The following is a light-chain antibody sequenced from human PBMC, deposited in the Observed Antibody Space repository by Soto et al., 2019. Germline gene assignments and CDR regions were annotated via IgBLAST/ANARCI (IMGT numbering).Light chain of an antibody. CDR2: DVY. CDR1: SSDVGAYNY. CDR3: CSYAGTYSFV. J-gene: IGLJ1*01. Sequence: QSALTQPRSVSGSPGQSVTISCTGTSSDVGAYNYVSWYQQLPGRAPKFTIYDVYKRPSGVPDRFSGSKSDNTASLTISGLQAEDEADYYCCSYAGTYSFVFGTGTKVTVL. V-gene: IGLV2-11*01.